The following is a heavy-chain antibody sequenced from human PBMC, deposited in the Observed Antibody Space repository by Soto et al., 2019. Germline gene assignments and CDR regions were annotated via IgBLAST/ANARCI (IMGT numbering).Heavy chain of an antibody. CDR3: ARVALLEEYYDILTGYYGHYFDY. CDR1: GGSISSYY. Sequence: SETLSLTCTVSGGSISSYYWSWIRQPPGKELEWIGYIYYSGSTNYNPSLKSRVTISVDTSKNQFSLKLSSVTAADTAVYYCARVALLEEYYDILTGYYGHYFDYWGQGTLVTVSS. D-gene: IGHD3-9*01. CDR2: IYYSGST. V-gene: IGHV4-59*01. J-gene: IGHJ4*02.